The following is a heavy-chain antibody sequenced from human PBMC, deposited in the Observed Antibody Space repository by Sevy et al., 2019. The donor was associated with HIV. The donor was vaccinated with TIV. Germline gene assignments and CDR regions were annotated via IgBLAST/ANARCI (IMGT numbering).Heavy chain of an antibody. CDR3: ATVLGVTGLGEYYGMVV. Sequence: GESLKISCKGYGYSFTNKWIGWVRQVPEKGLEYIGIIYPGDSDTRYNPSFQGQVTISADKSIDAAYLQWSSLKTSDTAIYFCATVLGVTGLGEYYGMVVWGQGTTVTVSS. CDR1: GYSFTNKW. CDR2: IYPGDSDT. J-gene: IGHJ6*02. V-gene: IGHV5-51*01. D-gene: IGHD2-8*01.